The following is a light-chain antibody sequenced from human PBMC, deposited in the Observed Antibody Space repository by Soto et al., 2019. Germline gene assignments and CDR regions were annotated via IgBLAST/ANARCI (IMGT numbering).Light chain of an antibody. Sequence: ENVLTQSPATLSLSPGEGATLSCRASQSINTYLAWYQQKPGQAPRLLIYGASKRATGIPARFSGSGSGTNFTLTISSLEPEDFAVYYCQQRRSWQVTFGQGTRVEIK. V-gene: IGKV3D-11*02. CDR3: QQRRSWQVT. CDR1: QSINTY. J-gene: IGKJ5*01. CDR2: GAS.